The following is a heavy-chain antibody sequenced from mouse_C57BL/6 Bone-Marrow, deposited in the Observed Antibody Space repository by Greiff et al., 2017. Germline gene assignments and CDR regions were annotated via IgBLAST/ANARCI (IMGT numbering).Heavy chain of an antibody. CDR1: GFTFSSYA. D-gene: IGHD2-3*01. CDR3: ARDRGYDGYSRGCAY. Sequence: EVKLVESGGGLVKPGGSLKLSCAASGFTFSSYAMSWVRQTPEKRLEWVATISDGGSYTYYPDNVKGRFTISRDNAKNNLYLQMSHLKSEDTAMYYCARDRGYDGYSRGCAYWGQGTLVTVSA. V-gene: IGHV5-4*01. J-gene: IGHJ3*01. CDR2: ISDGGSYT.